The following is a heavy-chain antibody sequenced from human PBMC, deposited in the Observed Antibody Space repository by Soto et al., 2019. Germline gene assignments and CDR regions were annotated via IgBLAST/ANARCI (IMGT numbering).Heavy chain of an antibody. CDR3: ARGDREDTAVVIGVRPGEYGVDV. Sequence: QVQLVESGGGVVQPGRSLRLCCAASGFTFSNYAMHWVRQAPGKGLECVAVISYNGGNRFYRDYVKGRFTISRDNSKNTVHLQIDSLRYEDAAVYYCARGDREDTAVVIGVRPGEYGVDVWGQGTTVTVSS. D-gene: IGHD2-15*01. CDR1: GFTFSNYA. J-gene: IGHJ6*02. CDR2: ISYNGGNR. V-gene: IGHV3-30*04.